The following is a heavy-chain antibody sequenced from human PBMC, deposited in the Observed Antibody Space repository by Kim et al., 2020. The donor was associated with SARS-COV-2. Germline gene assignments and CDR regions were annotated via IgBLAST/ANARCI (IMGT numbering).Heavy chain of an antibody. CDR3: AREGGVVGATGGYNWFDP. CDR2: ISYDGSNK. V-gene: IGHV3-30*04. CDR1: GFTFSSYA. J-gene: IGHJ5*02. Sequence: GGSLRLSCAASGFTFSSYAMHWVRQAPGKGLEWVAVISYDGSNKYYADSVKGRFTISRDNSKNTLYLQMNSLRAEDTAVYYCAREGGVVGATGGYNWFDPWGQGTLVTVSS. D-gene: IGHD1-26*01.